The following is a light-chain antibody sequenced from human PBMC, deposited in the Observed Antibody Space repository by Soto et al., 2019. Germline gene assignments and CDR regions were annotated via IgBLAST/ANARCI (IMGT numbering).Light chain of an antibody. CDR2: DAS. CDR3: QHYDNLPLT. Sequence: DIQMTQSPSTLSASVGDTVTVTCRASQSVSGWLAWYQQKPGKAPKLLIFDASNLERGVPSRFSGSGSRTHFSLSINNLQPEDVGTYFCQHYDNLPLTFGGGTKVDIK. CDR1: QSVSGW. J-gene: IGKJ4*01. V-gene: IGKV1-5*01.